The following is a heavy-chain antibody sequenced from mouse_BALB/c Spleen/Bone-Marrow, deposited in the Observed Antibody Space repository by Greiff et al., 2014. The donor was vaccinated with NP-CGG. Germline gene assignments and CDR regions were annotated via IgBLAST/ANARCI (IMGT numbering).Heavy chain of an antibody. J-gene: IGHJ2*01. D-gene: IGHD4-1*01. CDR3: ARGGNWTRNYFDY. CDR2: ISSVSSTI. V-gene: IGHV5-17*02. Sequence: EVKVEESGGGLVQPGGSRKLSCAASGFTFSSFGMHWVRQAPEKGLEWVAYISSVSSTIYYGDTVKGRFTISRDNPKNTLFLQMTSLRSEDTAIYYCARGGNWTRNYFDYWGQGTTLTVSS. CDR1: GFTFSSFG.